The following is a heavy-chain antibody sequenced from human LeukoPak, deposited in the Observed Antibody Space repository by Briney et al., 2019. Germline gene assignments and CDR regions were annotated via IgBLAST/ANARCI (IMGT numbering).Heavy chain of an antibody. D-gene: IGHD3-3*01. CDR2: TSSSSSYI. V-gene: IGHV3-21*01. CDR3: ARDLGLTIFGVVIKSHYYYGMDV. J-gene: IGHJ6*02. CDR1: GFTFSSYS. Sequence: GGSLRLSCAASGFTFSSYSMNWVRQAPGKGLEWVSSTSSSSSYIYYADSVKGRFTISRDNAKNSLYLQMNSLRAGDTAVYYCARDLGLTIFGVVIKSHYYYGMDVWGQGTTVTVSS.